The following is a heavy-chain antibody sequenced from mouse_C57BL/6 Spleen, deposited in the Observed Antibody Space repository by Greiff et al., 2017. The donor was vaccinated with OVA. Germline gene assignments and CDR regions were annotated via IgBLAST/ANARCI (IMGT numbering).Heavy chain of an antibody. J-gene: IGHJ4*01. CDR3: ARDGYYCGNYAIDY. Sequence: VQLVESGPGLVAPSQSLSITCTASGFSLTSYGVHWVRQPPGKGLEWLVVIWSDGSTTYNSALKARLSISKDNAKSHVFLKMNSLQTDDTAMYYCARDGYYCGNYAIDYWGQGTSVTVSS. D-gene: IGHD1-1*01. V-gene: IGHV2-6*03. CDR1: GFSLTSYG. CDR2: IWSDGST.